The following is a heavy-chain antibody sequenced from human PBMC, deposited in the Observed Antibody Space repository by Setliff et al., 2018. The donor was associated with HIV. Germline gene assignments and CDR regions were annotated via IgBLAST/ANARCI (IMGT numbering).Heavy chain of an antibody. CDR2: IYTSGST. D-gene: IGHD6-13*01. Sequence: SETLSLTCTVSGGSISSYYWSWIRQPPGKGLEWIGRIYTSGSTNYNPSLKSRVTMSVDTSKNQFSLKLSSVTAADTAVYYCARGIAAAGIYYYYYMDVWGKGTTVTVS. V-gene: IGHV4-4*07. CDR3: ARGIAAAGIYYYYYMDV. J-gene: IGHJ6*03. CDR1: GGSISSYY.